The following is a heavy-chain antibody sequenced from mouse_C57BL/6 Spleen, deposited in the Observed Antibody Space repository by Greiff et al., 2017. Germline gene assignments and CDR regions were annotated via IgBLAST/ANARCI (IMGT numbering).Heavy chain of an antibody. Sequence: EVKLMESGPELVKPGASVKMSCKASGYTFTDYNMHWVKQSHGKSLEWIGYINPNNGGTSYNQKFKGKATLTVNKSSSTAYMELRSLTSEDSAVYYCARSRYYFDYWGQGTTLTVSS. CDR2: INPNNGGT. V-gene: IGHV1-22*01. J-gene: IGHJ2*01. CDR3: ARSRYYFDY. CDR1: GYTFTDYN.